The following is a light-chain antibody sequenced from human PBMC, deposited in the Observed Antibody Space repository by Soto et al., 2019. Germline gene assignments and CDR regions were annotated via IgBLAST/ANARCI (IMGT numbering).Light chain of an antibody. Sequence: EIVLTQSPGTLSLSPGERATLSCRASQSVSRSYLAWYQQKPGQAPRLLIYGASSRATDIPARFSGSGSGTDFTLTISRLEPEDFAVYYCQQYGSSPLTFGGGTKVEIK. CDR1: QSVSRSY. J-gene: IGKJ4*01. V-gene: IGKV3-20*01. CDR2: GAS. CDR3: QQYGSSPLT.